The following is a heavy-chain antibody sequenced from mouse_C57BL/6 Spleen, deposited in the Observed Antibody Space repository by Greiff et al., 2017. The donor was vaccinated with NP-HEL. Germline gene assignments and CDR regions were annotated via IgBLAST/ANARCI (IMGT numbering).Heavy chain of an antibody. CDR1: GYTFTSYW. CDR2: IHPNSGST. CDR3: ASGGDWYFDV. V-gene: IGHV1-64*01. Sequence: QVQLQQPGAELVKPGASVKLSCKASGYTFTSYWMHWVKQRPGQGLEWIGMIHPNSGSTNYNEKFKSKATLTVDKSSSTDYMQLSSLTSEDSAVYYCASGGDWYFDVWGTGTTVTVSS. J-gene: IGHJ1*03.